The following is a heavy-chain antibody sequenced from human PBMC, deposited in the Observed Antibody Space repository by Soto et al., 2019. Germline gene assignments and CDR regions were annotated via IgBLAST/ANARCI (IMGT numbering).Heavy chain of an antibody. J-gene: IGHJ6*02. Sequence: PGGSLRLSCAASGFTFSSYAMSWVRQAPGKGLEWVSAISGSGGSTYYADSVKGRFTISRDNSKNTLYLQMNSLRAEDTAVYYCAKDQNYDSSGYPHPMDVWGQGTTVTVSS. D-gene: IGHD3-22*01. CDR1: GFTFSSYA. V-gene: IGHV3-23*01. CDR3: AKDQNYDSSGYPHPMDV. CDR2: ISGSGGST.